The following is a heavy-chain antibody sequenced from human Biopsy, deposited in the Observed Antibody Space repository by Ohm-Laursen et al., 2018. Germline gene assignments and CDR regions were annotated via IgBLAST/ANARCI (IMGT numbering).Heavy chain of an antibody. CDR1: GGSIYNFF. CDR2: IYYSGST. J-gene: IGHJ4*02. CDR3: ARVGVGAPSIDYFDS. V-gene: IGHV4-59*07. Sequence: SDTLSLTCTVSGGSIYNFFWSWIRQPPGKGLEWIGYIYYSGSTNYNPSLKSRVTISVDGSKNHFSLELSSVTAADTAVYYCARVGVGAPSIDYFDSWGQGALVTVSS. D-gene: IGHD1-26*01.